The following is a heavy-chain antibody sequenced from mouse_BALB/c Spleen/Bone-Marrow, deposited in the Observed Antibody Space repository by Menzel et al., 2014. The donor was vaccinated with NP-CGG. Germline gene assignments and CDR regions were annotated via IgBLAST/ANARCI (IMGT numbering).Heavy chain of an antibody. CDR1: GYTFTSYW. Sequence: VQLQQSGAELARPGASVKLSCKASGYTFTSYWVQWVKQRPGQGLEWIGAIYPGDGDTRYTQKFKGKATLTADKSSSTAYMQLSSLASEDSAVYYCAREDDGYYDWYFDVWGAGTTVTVSS. D-gene: IGHD2-3*01. CDR3: AREDDGYYDWYFDV. V-gene: IGHV1-87*01. CDR2: IYPGDGDT. J-gene: IGHJ1*01.